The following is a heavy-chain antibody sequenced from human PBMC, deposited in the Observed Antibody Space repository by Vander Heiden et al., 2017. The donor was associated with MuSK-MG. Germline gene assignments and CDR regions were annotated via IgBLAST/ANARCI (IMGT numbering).Heavy chain of an antibody. CDR2: IRTDSTAI. CDR1: GFTSSTWA. J-gene: IGHJ4*02. D-gene: IGHD3-9*01. Sequence: VQLVECGGGLVQSGGSLGLSCAASGFTSSTWAIHWARQASGTAPEWISHIRTDSTAICYADSVRGRCTNSRDNAKNSLYLQMSSLRAEDTAVYYSVTSLIFFTVYWGQGTLVTVSS. V-gene: IGHV3-48*01. CDR3: VTSLIFFTVY.